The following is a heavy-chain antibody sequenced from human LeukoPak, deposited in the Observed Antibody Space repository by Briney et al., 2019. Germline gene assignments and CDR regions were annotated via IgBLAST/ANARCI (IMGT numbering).Heavy chain of an antibody. Sequence: PGRSLRLSCAASGFTFSSYAMHWVRQAPGKGLEWVAVISYGGSNKYYADSVKGRFTISRDNSKNTLYLQMNSLRAEDTAVYYCARVDPSFDIVVVPAAPPGYWGQGTLVTVSS. CDR1: GFTFSSYA. D-gene: IGHD2-2*01. CDR2: ISYGGSNK. V-gene: IGHV3-30-3*01. CDR3: ARVDPSFDIVVVPAAPPGY. J-gene: IGHJ4*02.